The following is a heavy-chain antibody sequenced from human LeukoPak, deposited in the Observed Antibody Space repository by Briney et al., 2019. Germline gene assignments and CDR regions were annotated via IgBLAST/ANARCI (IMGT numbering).Heavy chain of an antibody. CDR1: GYTFTAYY. V-gene: IGHV1-46*03. CDR2: INPSGGST. J-gene: IGHJ3*02. Sequence: ASVKVSCKASGYTFTAYYIHWVRQAPGQGLEWMGIINPSGGSTSYVQKFQGRVTMTRDTSTSTVYMELSSLRSEDTAVYYCAREMATRLHAFDIWGQGTMVTVSS. D-gene: IGHD5-24*01. CDR3: AREMATRLHAFDI.